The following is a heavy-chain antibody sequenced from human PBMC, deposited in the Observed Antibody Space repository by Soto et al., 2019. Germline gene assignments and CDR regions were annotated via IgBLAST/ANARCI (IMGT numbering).Heavy chain of an antibody. Sequence: TGGFLRLSCAASGFTFSSYAMSWVRQAPGKGLEWVSAISGSGGSTYYADSVKGRFTISRDNSKNTLYLQMNSLRAEDTAVYYCAKGVHFDWLMGYWGQGTLVTVSS. CDR2: ISGSGGST. CDR3: AKGVHFDWLMGY. J-gene: IGHJ4*02. CDR1: GFTFSSYA. D-gene: IGHD3-9*01. V-gene: IGHV3-23*01.